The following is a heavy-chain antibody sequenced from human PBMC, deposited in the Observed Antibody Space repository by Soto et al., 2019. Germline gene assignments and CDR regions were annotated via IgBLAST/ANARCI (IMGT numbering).Heavy chain of an antibody. CDR2: ISSSSSTI. D-gene: IGHD4-17*01. CDR1: GFTFSSYS. J-gene: IGHJ5*02. CDR3: ARVPVPIYGDPGDWFDP. V-gene: IGHV3-48*01. Sequence: EVQLVESGGGLVQPGGSLRLSCAASGFTFSSYSMNWVRQAPGKGLEWVSYISSSSSTIYYADSVKGRFTISRDNAKNSLYLQMNSLRAEDTAVYYCARVPVPIYGDPGDWFDPWGQGTLVTVSS.